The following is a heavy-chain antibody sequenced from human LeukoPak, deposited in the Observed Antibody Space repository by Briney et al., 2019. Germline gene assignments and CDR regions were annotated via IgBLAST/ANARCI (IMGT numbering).Heavy chain of an antibody. CDR1: GGTFSSYA. CDR3: ARDPDYYDSSGYYWFDY. D-gene: IGHD3-22*01. J-gene: IGHJ4*02. V-gene: IGHV1-69*04. CDR2: IIPILGIA. Sequence: SVKVSCKASGGTFSSYAISWVRQAPGQGLEWMGRIIPILGIANYAQKFQGRVTITADKSTSTAYMELSSLRSEDTAVYYCARDPDYYDSSGYYWFDYWGQGTLVTASS.